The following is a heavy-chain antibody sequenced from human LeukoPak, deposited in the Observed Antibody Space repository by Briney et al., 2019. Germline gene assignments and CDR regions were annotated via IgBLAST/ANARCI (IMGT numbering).Heavy chain of an antibody. D-gene: IGHD3-9*01. CDR2: ISSSSSTI. Sequence: GGSLRLSCAASGFTLSSYRMNWVRQSTGKGLVWVSYISSSSSTIYYADSVKGRFTISRDNAKNSLYLQMNSLRAEDTAVYYCAKFKYYDILTGPLSRARAFDIWGQGTMVTVSS. V-gene: IGHV3-48*01. J-gene: IGHJ3*02. CDR3: AKFKYYDILTGPLSRARAFDI. CDR1: GFTLSSYR.